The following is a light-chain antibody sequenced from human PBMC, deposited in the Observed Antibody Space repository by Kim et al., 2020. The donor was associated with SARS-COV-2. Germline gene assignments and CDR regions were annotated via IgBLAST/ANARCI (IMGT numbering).Light chain of an antibody. J-gene: IGKJ2*01. V-gene: IGKV3-15*01. CDR2: GAS. CDR1: QSVSSN. CDR3: QQYNNWPLKT. Sequence: SPGERATLSCRASQSVSSNLAWYQQKPGQAPRLLIYGASTRATGIPARFSGSGSGTEFTLTISSLQSEDFAVYYCQQYNNWPLKTFGQGTKLEIK.